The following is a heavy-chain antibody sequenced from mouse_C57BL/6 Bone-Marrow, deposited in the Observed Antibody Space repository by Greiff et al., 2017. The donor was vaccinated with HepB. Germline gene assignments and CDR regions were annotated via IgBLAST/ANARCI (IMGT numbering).Heavy chain of an antibody. J-gene: IGHJ1*03. Sequence: EVKLQESGGGLVKPGGSLKLSCAASGFTFSSYAMSWVRQTPEKRLEWVATISDGGSYTYYPDNVKGRFTISRDNAKNNLYLQMSHLKSEDTAMYYCARDRDYGSYWYFDVWGTGTTVTVSS. CDR2: ISDGGSYT. CDR3: ARDRDYGSYWYFDV. D-gene: IGHD1-1*01. CDR1: GFTFSSYA. V-gene: IGHV5-4*01.